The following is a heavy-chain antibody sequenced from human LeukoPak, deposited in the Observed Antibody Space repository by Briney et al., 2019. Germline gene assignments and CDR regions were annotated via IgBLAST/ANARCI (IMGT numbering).Heavy chain of an antibody. CDR2: IYYSGST. CDR1: GGSISSSSYY. J-gene: IGHJ4*02. CDR3: ARRGLEGFDY. Sequence: SETLSLTCTVSGGSISSSSYYWGWIRQPPGKGLEWIGSIYYSGSTYYNPSLKSRVTISVDTSKNQFSLKLSSVTAADTAVYYCARRGLEGFDYWGQGTLVTVSS. D-gene: IGHD1-1*01. V-gene: IGHV4-39*01.